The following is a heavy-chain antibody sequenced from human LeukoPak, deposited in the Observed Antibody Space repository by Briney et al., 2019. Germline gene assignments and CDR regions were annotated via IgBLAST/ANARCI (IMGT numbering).Heavy chain of an antibody. V-gene: IGHV3-33*01. D-gene: IGHD3-3*01. CDR2: IWYDGSNK. Sequence: GGSLRLSCAASGFTFSSYGMHWVRQAPGKGLEWVAVIWYDGSNKYYADSVKGRFTISRDNSKNTLYLQMNSLRAEDTAVYYCARDLGTRYDFWSGYFRRFDPWGQGTLVTVSS. CDR3: ARDLGTRYDFWSGYFRRFDP. CDR1: GFTFSSYG. J-gene: IGHJ5*02.